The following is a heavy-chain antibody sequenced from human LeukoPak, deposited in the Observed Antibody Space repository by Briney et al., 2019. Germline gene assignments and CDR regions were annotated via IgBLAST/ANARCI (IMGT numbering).Heavy chain of an antibody. CDR2: IIPIFGTA. CDR3: ARDYRRRKYYDFWSGYYQGFDY. V-gene: IGHV1-69*01. Sequence: SVKVSCKASGGTFSIYAISWVRQAPGQGLEWMGGIIPIFGTANYAQKFQGRVTITADESTSTAYMELSSLRSEDTAVYYCARDYRRRKYYDFWSGYYQGFDYWGQGTLVTVSS. J-gene: IGHJ4*02. D-gene: IGHD3-3*01. CDR1: GGTFSIYA.